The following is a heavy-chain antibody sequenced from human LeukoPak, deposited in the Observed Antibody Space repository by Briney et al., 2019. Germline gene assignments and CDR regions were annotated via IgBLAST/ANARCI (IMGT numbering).Heavy chain of an antibody. CDR2: ISAYNGNT. V-gene: IGHV1-18*01. CDR1: GYSFTSNV. CDR3: VSGTWLSPRMDY. Sequence: GASVKVSCKASGYSFTSNVISWVRQAPGQGLEWMGWISAYNGNTNYAQKLQGRVTMTTDTSTSTAYMELRSLRSDDTAVYYCVSGTWLSPRMDYWGQGTLVTVSS. D-gene: IGHD5-24*01. J-gene: IGHJ4*02.